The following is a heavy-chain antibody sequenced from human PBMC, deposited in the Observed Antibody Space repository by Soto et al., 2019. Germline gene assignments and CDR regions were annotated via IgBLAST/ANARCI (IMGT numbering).Heavy chain of an antibody. Sequence: PSETLSLTCTVSGSSISSGDYYWSWIRQPPGKGLEWIGYIYYSGTTYYNPSLKSRVTISVDTSKNQFSLKVSSVTAADTAVYYCARALIQLWPHYYYGMDVWGQGTTVTAP. J-gene: IGHJ6*02. CDR2: IYYSGTT. D-gene: IGHD5-18*01. CDR1: GSSISSGDYY. V-gene: IGHV4-30-4*01. CDR3: ARALIQLWPHYYYGMDV.